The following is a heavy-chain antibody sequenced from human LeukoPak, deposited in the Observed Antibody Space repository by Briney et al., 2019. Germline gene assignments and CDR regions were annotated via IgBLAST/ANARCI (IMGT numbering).Heavy chain of an antibody. D-gene: IGHD3-16*01. CDR2: IFHSGIA. CDR3: GRAGFGTAYNRFYYYMDV. J-gene: IGHJ6*03. Sequence: PSETLSLTCSVSGGSIGSGRYYWVWIRQPPGQGLEWIGQIFHSGIAHYNPSLKSRVTMSVDTSRSQFSVNLNSVTAVDTAVYYCGRAGFGTAYNRFYYYMDVWGKGTTVTVSS. CDR1: GGSIGSGRYY. V-gene: IGHV4-39*07.